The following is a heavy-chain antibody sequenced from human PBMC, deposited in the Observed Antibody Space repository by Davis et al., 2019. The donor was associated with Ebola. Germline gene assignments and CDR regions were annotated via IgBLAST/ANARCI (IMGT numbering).Heavy chain of an antibody. D-gene: IGHD3-22*01. Sequence: NFQGRVTVTRDTSISTAYMELSRLRSDDTAVYYCATHYYDSSAFDYWGQGTLVTVSS. V-gene: IGHV1-2*02. CDR3: ATHYYDSSAFDY. J-gene: IGHJ4*02.